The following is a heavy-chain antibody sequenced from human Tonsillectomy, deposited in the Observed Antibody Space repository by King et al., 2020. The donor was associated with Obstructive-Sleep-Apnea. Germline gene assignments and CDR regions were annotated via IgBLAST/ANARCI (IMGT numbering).Heavy chain of an antibody. CDR1: GLIFSDYN. V-gene: IGHV3-33*01. J-gene: IGHJ4*02. D-gene: IGHD1-26*01. CDR2: IWYDGSNE. Sequence: VQLVESGGGVVQPGRSPRLSCAASGLIFSDYNMHWVRQSPGKGLEWVAMIWYDGSNEYYAESVKGRFTISRDNSKNTLYLQMNSLRAEDTAVYYCARDGMSGSYGLDFWGQGTLVTVSS. CDR3: ARDGMSGSYGLDF.